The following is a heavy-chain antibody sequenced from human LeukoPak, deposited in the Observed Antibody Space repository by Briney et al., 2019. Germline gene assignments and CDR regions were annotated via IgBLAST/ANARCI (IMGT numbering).Heavy chain of an antibody. CDR3: ARDAGTGYFQH. CDR2: IYYSGST. V-gene: IGHV4-59*01. D-gene: IGHD6-13*01. Sequence: SETLSLTCTVSGGSISSYYWSWIRQPPGKGLEWIGYIYYSGSTNYNPSLKSRVTISVDTSKNQFSLKLSSVTAADTAVYYCARDAGTGYFQHWGQGTQVTVSS. CDR1: GGSISSYY. J-gene: IGHJ1*01.